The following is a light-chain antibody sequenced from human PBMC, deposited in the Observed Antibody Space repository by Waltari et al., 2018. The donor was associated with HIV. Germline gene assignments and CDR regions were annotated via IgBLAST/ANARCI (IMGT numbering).Light chain of an antibody. CDR1: QSVSSN. V-gene: IGKV3D-15*01. CDR2: GSS. Sequence: EIVMTQSPATLSVSPGERATLSCRASQSVSSNLAWYQQKPGQAPRLLIYGSSTRATGTPARFSGSGSGTEFTLIISSLQSEDFAVYYCQQYNNWPPLTFGGGTKVEI. J-gene: IGKJ4*01. CDR3: QQYNNWPPLT.